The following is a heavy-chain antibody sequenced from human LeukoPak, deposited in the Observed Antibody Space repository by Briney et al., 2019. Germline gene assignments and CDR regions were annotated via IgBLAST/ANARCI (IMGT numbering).Heavy chain of an antibody. V-gene: IGHV3-7*05. Sequence: GGSLRLSCAASGFTFSSYWMTWVRQAPGKGLEMVANIKPDGSAKYYVDSVKGRFTISRDNAKNSLYLQMNSLRADDTAVYFRARGMDVWGQGTTVTVSS. CDR1: GFTFSSYW. J-gene: IGHJ6*02. CDR3: ARGMDV. CDR2: IKPDGSAK.